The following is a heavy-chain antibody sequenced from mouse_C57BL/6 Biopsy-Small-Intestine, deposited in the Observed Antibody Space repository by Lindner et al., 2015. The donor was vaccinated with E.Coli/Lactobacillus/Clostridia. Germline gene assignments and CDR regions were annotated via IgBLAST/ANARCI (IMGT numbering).Heavy chain of an antibody. CDR1: GYTFTDYN. V-gene: IGHV1S29*02. CDR2: IYPNIGGT. J-gene: IGHJ4*01. CDR3: ARYWVYALDY. Sequence: VQLQESGPELVKPGASVKISCKASGYTFTDYNVDWVKQSHGKSLEWIGYIYPNIGGTGYNQKFKNKATLTVDKSSSTAYMQLSSLTSEDSAVYFCARYWVYALDYWGQGTSVTVSS.